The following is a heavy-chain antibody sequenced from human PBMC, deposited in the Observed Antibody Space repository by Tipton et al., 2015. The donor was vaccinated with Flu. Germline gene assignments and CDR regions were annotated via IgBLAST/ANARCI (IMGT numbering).Heavy chain of an antibody. D-gene: IGHD3-10*01. Sequence: VQLVQSGGGLVQPGRSLRLSCTGSGFIFSDYSINWVRQAPGKGLEWVGFVRSKPYGGTPEYAASVKGRFAISRDDSKSIAYLQMDSLKIEDTAVYYCTKFEGAFGGDHVGLDPWGQGTLVTVSS. CDR1: GFIFSDYS. V-gene: IGHV3-49*04. CDR3: TKFEGAFGGDHVGLDP. J-gene: IGHJ5*02. CDR2: VRSKPYGGTP.